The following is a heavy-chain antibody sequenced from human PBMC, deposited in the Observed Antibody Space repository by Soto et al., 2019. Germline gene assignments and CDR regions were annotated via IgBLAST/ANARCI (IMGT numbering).Heavy chain of an antibody. Sequence: EVQLVETGGGLIQPGGSLRLSCAASGFSVGSNYMTWVRQSPGKGLEWVSLIYSNGATDYADSVNGRFSISRDNFKNTLYLQMNNRRAEDTAFYHCGRKSDSSPVPEADGVWGRGTLVTVSS. J-gene: IGHJ4*02. V-gene: IGHV3-53*02. CDR2: IYSNGAT. CDR3: GRKSDSSPVPEADGV. CDR1: GFSVGSNY. D-gene: IGHD2-8*01.